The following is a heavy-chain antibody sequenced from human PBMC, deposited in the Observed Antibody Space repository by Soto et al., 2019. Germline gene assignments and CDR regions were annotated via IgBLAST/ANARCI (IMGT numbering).Heavy chain of an antibody. V-gene: IGHV4-39*01. D-gene: IGHD3-22*01. Sequence: SETLSLTCTVSGGSISSSSYYWGWIRQPPGKGPEWIGSIYYSGSTYYNPSLKSRVTISVDTSKNQFSLKLSSVTAADTAVYYCAIIVYSSGYEWFDPWGQGTLVTVSS. CDR2: IYYSGST. CDR1: GGSISSSSYY. CDR3: AIIVYSSGYEWFDP. J-gene: IGHJ5*02.